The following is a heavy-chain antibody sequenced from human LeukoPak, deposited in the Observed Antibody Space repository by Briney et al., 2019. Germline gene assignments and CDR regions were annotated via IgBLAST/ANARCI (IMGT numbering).Heavy chain of an antibody. CDR2: ISSSSSCI. V-gene: IGHV3-21*01. D-gene: IGHD6-19*01. Sequence: GGSLRLSCAASGFTFSSYSMNWVRQAPGKGLEWVSSISSSSSCIYYADSVKGRFTISRDNAKNSLYLQMNSLRAEDTAVYYCAREQQWLYYYYGMDVWGQGTTVTVSS. J-gene: IGHJ6*02. CDR1: GFTFSSYS. CDR3: AREQQWLYYYYGMDV.